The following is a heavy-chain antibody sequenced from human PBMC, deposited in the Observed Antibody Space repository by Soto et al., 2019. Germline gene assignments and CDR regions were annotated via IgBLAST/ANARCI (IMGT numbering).Heavy chain of an antibody. Sequence: PSETLSLTCTVSGGSISSYYWSWIRQPPGKGLEWIGYIYYSGSTNYNPSLKSRVTISVDTSKNQFSLKLSSVTAADTAVYYCARRGYYDRSGYYYYYGMDVWGQGTTVTVSS. V-gene: IGHV4-59*01. CDR1: GGSISSYY. CDR3: ARRGYYDRSGYYYYYGMDV. D-gene: IGHD3-22*01. J-gene: IGHJ6*02. CDR2: IYYSGST.